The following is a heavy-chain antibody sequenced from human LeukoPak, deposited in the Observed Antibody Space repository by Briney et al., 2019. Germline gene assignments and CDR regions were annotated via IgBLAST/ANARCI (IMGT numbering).Heavy chain of an antibody. Sequence: GGSLRLSCAASGFTFSTNTMGWVRQAPGKGLEWVSDINDNGGRTYYADFVRGRFTISRDNSKNTLYLQMNSLSAEDTAVYYCAKAGSVSYYSHWGQGTLVIVSS. V-gene: IGHV3-23*01. J-gene: IGHJ4*02. CDR3: AKAGSVSYYSH. D-gene: IGHD3-10*01. CDR1: GFTFSTNT. CDR2: INDNGGRT.